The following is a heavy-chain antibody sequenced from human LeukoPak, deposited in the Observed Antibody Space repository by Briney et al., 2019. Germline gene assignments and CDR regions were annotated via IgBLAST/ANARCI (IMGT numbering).Heavy chain of an antibody. V-gene: IGHV4-4*07. D-gene: IGHD6-13*01. Sequence: SETLSLTCTVSGGSISSYYWSWIRQPAGKGLEWIGRIYTSGSTNYNPSLKSRVTMSADTSKNQFSLKLSSVTAADTAVYYCARGSSPWVGYYYMDVWGKGTTVTISS. J-gene: IGHJ6*03. CDR2: IYTSGST. CDR1: GGSISSYY. CDR3: ARGSSPWVGYYYMDV.